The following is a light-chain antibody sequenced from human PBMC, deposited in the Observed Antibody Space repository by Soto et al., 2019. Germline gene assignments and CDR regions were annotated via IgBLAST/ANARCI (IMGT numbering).Light chain of an antibody. CDR3: YSFTGIYTALFV. CDR2: EVT. J-gene: IGLJ1*01. Sequence: QSVLTQPASVSGSPGQSITISCTGTSRDIGTSNLVSWYQQYPGKAPKLMIYEVTKRPSGISYRFSGSKSGNTASLTISGLQPEDEADYYCYSFTGIYTALFVFGTVTKVTVL. CDR1: SRDIGTSNL. V-gene: IGLV2-23*02.